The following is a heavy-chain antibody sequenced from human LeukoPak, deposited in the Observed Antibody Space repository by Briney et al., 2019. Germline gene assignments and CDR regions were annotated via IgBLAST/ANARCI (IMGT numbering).Heavy chain of an antibody. CDR2: ISRSGSTI. Sequence: GFLRLSCAASGFTFSDYYMSWIHQAPGKGLEWVSYISRSGSTIYYADSVKGRFTISRDNAKNSLYLQMNSLRAEDTAVYYCARWRYYYDSSGYYSPDYFDYWGQGTLVTVSS. V-gene: IGHV3-11*01. D-gene: IGHD3-22*01. J-gene: IGHJ4*02. CDR3: ARWRYYYDSSGYYSPDYFDY. CDR1: GFTFSDYY.